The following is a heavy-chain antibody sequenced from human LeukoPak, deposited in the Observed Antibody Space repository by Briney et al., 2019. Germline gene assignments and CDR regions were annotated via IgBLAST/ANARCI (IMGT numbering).Heavy chain of an antibody. Sequence: PGGSLRLSCAASGFNFSSYSMNWVRQAPGKGLEWVSSISSSSSYIYYADSVKGRFTISRDNAKNSLYLQMNSLRAEDTAVYYCARDRYCSGGSCYIWFDPWGQGTLVTVSS. CDR3: ARDRYCSGGSCYIWFDP. J-gene: IGHJ5*02. D-gene: IGHD2-15*01. CDR1: GFNFSSYS. V-gene: IGHV3-21*01. CDR2: ISSSSSYI.